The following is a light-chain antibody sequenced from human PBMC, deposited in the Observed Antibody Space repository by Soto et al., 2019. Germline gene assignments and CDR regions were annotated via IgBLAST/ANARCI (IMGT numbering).Light chain of an antibody. CDR2: EVS. J-gene: IGLJ3*02. V-gene: IGLV2-14*01. Sequence: QSALTQPASVSGSPGQSITISCTGTSSDVGGCNFVSWYQQHPGKAPRLIIYEVSSRPSGVSYRFSGSKSGNTASLTISGLQAEDEADYYCSSYTLRNTLVLFGGGTKVTVL. CDR1: SSDVGGCNF. CDR3: SSYTLRNTLVL.